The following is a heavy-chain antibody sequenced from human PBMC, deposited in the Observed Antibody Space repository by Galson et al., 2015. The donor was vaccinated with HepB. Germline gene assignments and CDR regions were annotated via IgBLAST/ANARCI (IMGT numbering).Heavy chain of an antibody. V-gene: IGHV4-39*01. Sequence: SETLSLTCTVSGGSIRSSSYYWGWIRQPPGKGLEWIGSIYYSGSTYYNPSLRSRVTISVDTSKNQFSLKLSSVTAADTAVYYCARDDYDYVWGSYRYWGQGTLVTVSS. CDR1: GGSIRSSSYY. D-gene: IGHD3-16*02. J-gene: IGHJ4*02. CDR3: ARDDYDYVWGSYRY. CDR2: IYYSGST.